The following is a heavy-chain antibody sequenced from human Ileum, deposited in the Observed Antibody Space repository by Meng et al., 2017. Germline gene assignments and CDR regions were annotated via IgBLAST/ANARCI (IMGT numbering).Heavy chain of an antibody. V-gene: IGHV4-30-4*01. Sequence: QVQLQESGPGLVKPSQTLSLTCTGPGGSISSGDYDWSWIIQPPGKGLEWIGYIYYSGSTYYNPSLKSRVTISVDTSKNQFSLKLSSVTAADTAVYYCARENTIFGVVWGSWFDPWGQGTLVTVSS. CDR1: GGSISSGDYD. D-gene: IGHD3-3*01. J-gene: IGHJ5*02. CDR3: ARENTIFGVVWGSWFDP. CDR2: IYYSGST.